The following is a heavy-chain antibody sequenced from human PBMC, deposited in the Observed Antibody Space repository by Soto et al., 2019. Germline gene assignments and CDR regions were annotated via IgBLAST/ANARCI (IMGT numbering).Heavy chain of an antibody. J-gene: IGHJ6*02. D-gene: IGHD2-15*01. CDR3: ARGGGSYYYYGMDV. CDR1: GFTFSSYW. CDR2: IRNDGSEK. V-gene: IGHV3-7*01. Sequence: PGGSLRLSCAASGFTFSSYWMSWVRQAPGKGLEWVSNIRNDGSEKYYVDSVKGRFTISRDSAKNSLYLQMNSLRAEDTAVYYCARGGGSYYYYGMDVWGQGTTVTVSS.